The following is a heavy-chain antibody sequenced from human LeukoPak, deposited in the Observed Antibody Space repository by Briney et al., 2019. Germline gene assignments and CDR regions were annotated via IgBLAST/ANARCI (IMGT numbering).Heavy chain of an antibody. Sequence: GGSLRLSCAASGFTFRSYGMHWVRQAPGKGLEWVAVIWYDGSNKYYADSVKGRFTISRDNSKNTLYLQMNSLRAEDTAVYYCARDSHVVVVAAAAMVIGYWGQGTLVTVSS. CDR3: ARDSHVVVVAAAAMVIGY. D-gene: IGHD2-15*01. CDR2: IWYDGSNK. V-gene: IGHV3-33*01. CDR1: GFTFRSYG. J-gene: IGHJ4*02.